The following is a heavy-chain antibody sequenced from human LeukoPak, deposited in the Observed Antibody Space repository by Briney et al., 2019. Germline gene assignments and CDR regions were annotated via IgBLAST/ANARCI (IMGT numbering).Heavy chain of an antibody. Sequence: GASVKVSCKASGYSFPSYGISWVRQAPGQGLEWMGWISAYNGYTNYAQKLQGRVTMTTDTSTNTVYMELRSLRSDDTAVYYCARGNWELNAFDIWGQGTMVTVSS. CDR1: GYSFPSYG. J-gene: IGHJ3*02. CDR2: ISAYNGYT. V-gene: IGHV1-18*01. CDR3: ARGNWELNAFDI. D-gene: IGHD1-26*01.